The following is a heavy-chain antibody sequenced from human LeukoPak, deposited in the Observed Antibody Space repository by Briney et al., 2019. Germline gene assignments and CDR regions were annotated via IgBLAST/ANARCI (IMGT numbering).Heavy chain of an antibody. CDR1: GFTFSSYA. J-gene: IGHJ4*02. CDR2: ITGSDSRT. CDR3: AGGRRHLVHGPLDD. D-gene: IGHD6-13*01. V-gene: IGHV3-23*01. Sequence: PGGSLRLSCAASGFTFSSYAMSWVRQAPGKGLEWVSAITGSDSRTNYADSVKGRFTISRDNSKNTLYLQMNSLRAEDTAVYYCAGGRRHLVHGPLDDWGQGTLVTVSS.